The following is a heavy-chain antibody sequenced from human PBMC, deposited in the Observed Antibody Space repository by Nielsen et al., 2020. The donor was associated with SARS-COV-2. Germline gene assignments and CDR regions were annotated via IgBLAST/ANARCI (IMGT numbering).Heavy chain of an antibody. CDR2: IKTKTDGETT. V-gene: IGHV3-15*01. Sequence: ETLSLTCVASGFTFRNAWMTWVRQAPGKGLEWVGRIKTKTDGETTVYAAPVQGRFTISRDDSKNTLYLQMNSLKTEDTAVYYCTTTMTTVVTPLSYWGQGTLVTVSS. D-gene: IGHD4-23*01. CDR3: TTTMTTVVTPLSY. J-gene: IGHJ4*02. CDR1: GFTFRNAW.